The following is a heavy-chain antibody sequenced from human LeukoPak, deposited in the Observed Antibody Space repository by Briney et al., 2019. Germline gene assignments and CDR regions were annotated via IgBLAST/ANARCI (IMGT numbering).Heavy chain of an antibody. CDR1: GLTVSSYG. J-gene: IGHJ4*01. CDR2: IIGSADNT. V-gene: IGHV3-23*01. D-gene: IGHD3-10*01. CDR3: AKYTSGTSYRGLDQ. Sequence: GGSLRLSCGASGLTVSSYGMSWGRQAPGKGLEWDSTIIGSADNTYYAASVKGRFTISRDDSKNTVYLQMNSLRAEATAVYSCAKYTSGTSYRGLDQWGHGTLVTVSS.